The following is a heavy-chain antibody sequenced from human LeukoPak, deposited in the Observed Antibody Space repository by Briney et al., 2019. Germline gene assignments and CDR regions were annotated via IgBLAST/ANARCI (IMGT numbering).Heavy chain of an antibody. V-gene: IGHV1-46*01. CDR3: ARDCGGDCRPYWYFDL. CDR2: INPSGGST. Sequence: ASVKVSCKASGYTFTSYYMHWVRQAPAQGLEWMGIINPSGGSTSYAQKFQGRVTMTRDTSTSTVYMELSSLRSEDTAVYYCARDCGGDCRPYWYFDLWGRGTLVTVSS. CDR1: GYTFTSYY. J-gene: IGHJ2*01. D-gene: IGHD2-21*02.